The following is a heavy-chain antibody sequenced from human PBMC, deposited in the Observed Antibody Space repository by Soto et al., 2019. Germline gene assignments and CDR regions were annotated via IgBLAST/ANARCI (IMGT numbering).Heavy chain of an antibody. J-gene: IGHJ6*02. CDR1: GFTISSYG. D-gene: IGHD6-13*01. Sequence: LRLSCAASGFTISSYGMHWVRQAPGKGLEWVAVISYDGSNKYYADSVKGRFTISRDNSKNTLYLQMNSLRAEDTAVYYCAKGRGSNWSYGMDVWGQGTTVTVSS. CDR2: ISYDGSNK. V-gene: IGHV3-30*18. CDR3: AKGRGSNWSYGMDV.